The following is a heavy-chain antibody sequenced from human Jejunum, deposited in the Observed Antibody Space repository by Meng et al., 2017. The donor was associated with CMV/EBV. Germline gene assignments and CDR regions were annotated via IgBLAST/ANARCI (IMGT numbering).Heavy chain of an antibody. CDR2: LRNDGSEI. CDR1: GISFSNSG. CDR3: VKDKGRTVLDY. Sequence: QGRLGESGGGVVRAGGSLRLSCVTSGISFSNSGMQWVRQAPGKGLEWVVFLRNDGSEIYYVDCVKGRFTISRDNSKNTVYLQMDSLRVEDTGIYYCVKDKGRTVLDYWGQGSLVTVSS. V-gene: IGHV3-30*02. J-gene: IGHJ4*02. D-gene: IGHD3-10*01.